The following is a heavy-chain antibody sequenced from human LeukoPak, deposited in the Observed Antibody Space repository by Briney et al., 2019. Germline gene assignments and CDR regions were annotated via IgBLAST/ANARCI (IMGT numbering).Heavy chain of an antibody. CDR3: AKTKAESGLGDAFDI. D-gene: IGHD6-19*01. CDR2: ISGSGGST. CDR1: GFTFSSYA. Sequence: QSGGSLRLSCAASGFTFSSYAMSWVRQAPGKGLEWVSAISGSGGSTYYTDSVKGRFTISRDNSKNTLYLQMNSLRAEDTAVYYCAKTKAESGLGDAFDIWGQGTMVTVSS. V-gene: IGHV3-23*01. J-gene: IGHJ3*02.